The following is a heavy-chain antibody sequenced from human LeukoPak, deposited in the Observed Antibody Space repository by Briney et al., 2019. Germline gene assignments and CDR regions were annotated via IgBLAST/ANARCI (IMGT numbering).Heavy chain of an antibody. D-gene: IGHD6-13*01. V-gene: IGHV3-21*01. Sequence: GGSLRLSCAASGFTFSSYSMNWVRQAPGKGLEWVSSISSSSSYIYYADSVKGRFTISRDNAKNSLYLQMNSLRAEDTAVYYCARDKSAAGIFDAFDIWGQGTMVTVSS. CDR1: GFTFSSYS. CDR2: ISSSSSYI. J-gene: IGHJ3*02. CDR3: ARDKSAAGIFDAFDI.